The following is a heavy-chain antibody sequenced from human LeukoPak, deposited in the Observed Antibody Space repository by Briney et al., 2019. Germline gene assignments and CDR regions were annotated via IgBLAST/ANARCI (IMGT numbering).Heavy chain of an antibody. Sequence: GGSLRLSCAASGFSFSSYAMHWVRQAPGKGLEWVAVISYDGSNKYYADSVKGRFTISRDNSKNTLYLQMNSLRAEDTAVYYCAGGGGSYDILTGDYKPHDYWGQGTLVTVSS. D-gene: IGHD3-9*01. V-gene: IGHV3-30-3*01. CDR1: GFSFSSYA. CDR3: AGGGGSYDILTGDYKPHDY. CDR2: ISYDGSNK. J-gene: IGHJ4*02.